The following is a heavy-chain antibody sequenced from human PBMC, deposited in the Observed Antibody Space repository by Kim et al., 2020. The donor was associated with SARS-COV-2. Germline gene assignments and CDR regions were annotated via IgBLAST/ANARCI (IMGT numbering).Heavy chain of an antibody. CDR2: ISYDGSNK. CDR3: ASLSEGAIPFDY. Sequence: GGSLRLSCAASGFTFSSYGMHWVRQAPGKGLEWVAVISYDGSNKYYADSVKGRFTISRDNSKNTLYLQMNSLRAEDTAVYYCASLSEGAIPFDYWGQGTLVTVSS. V-gene: IGHV3-30*03. CDR1: GFTFSSYG. J-gene: IGHJ4*02. D-gene: IGHD2-2*01.